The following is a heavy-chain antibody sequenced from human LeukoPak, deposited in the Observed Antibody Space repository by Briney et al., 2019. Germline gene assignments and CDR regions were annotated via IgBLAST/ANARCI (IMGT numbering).Heavy chain of an antibody. V-gene: IGHV1-46*01. J-gene: IGHJ4*02. CDR2: INPSGGST. CDR1: GYTFTSYY. Sequence: GASVKVSCKASGYTFTSYYMHWVRQAPGQGLEWMGIINPSGGSTSYAQKFQGRVTMTRDMSTSTVYMELSSLRSEDTAVYYCARERSGYSGGYYFDYWGQGTLVTVSS. D-gene: IGHD1-26*01. CDR3: ARERSGYSGGYYFDY.